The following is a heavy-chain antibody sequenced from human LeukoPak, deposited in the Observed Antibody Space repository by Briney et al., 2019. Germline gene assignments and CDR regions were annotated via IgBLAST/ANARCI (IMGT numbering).Heavy chain of an antibody. V-gene: IGHV3-21*01. J-gene: IGHJ6*03. Sequence: GVPLRLSCAVAGFTLSDYNMIGLPQAPGKGLEGVSSISSTSSYIYYADSVKGRFTVSRDNAKNSVFLQMDSLSAGDTGVYYCARSLDPPMTIFGLVTYYPAYYMDVWGTGTPVTVSS. CDR2: ISSTSSYI. D-gene: IGHD3-3*01. CDR3: ARSLDPPMTIFGLVTYYPAYYMDV. CDR1: GFTLSDYN.